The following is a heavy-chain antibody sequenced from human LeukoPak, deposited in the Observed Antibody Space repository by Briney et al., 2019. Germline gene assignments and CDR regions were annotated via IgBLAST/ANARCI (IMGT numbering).Heavy chain of an antibody. CDR2: ISYDGSNK. D-gene: IGHD3-3*01. CDR1: GFTFSSYG. CDR3: ARARFWSGYYITGFDY. J-gene: IGHJ4*02. V-gene: IGHV3-30*03. Sequence: GGSLRLSCAASGFTFSSYGMHWVRQAPGKGLEWVAIISYDGSNKYYADSVKGRFTISRDNSKNTLYLQMNSLRAEDTAVYYCARARFWSGYYITGFDYWGQGTLVTVSS.